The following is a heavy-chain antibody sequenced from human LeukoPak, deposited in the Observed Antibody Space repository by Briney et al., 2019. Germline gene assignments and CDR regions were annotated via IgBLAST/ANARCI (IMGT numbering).Heavy chain of an antibody. V-gene: IGHV4-59*08. J-gene: IGHJ6*02. CDR1: GGSISSNY. CDR3: ARQYSSSWYRPYYYYGMDV. D-gene: IGHD6-13*01. CDR2: IYYSGGT. Sequence: SETLSLTCTVSGGSISSNYWSWIRQPPGKGLEWIGYIYYSGGTNYNPSLKSRVTISRNTSKNQFSLKLTSVTAADTAVYYCARQYSSSWYRPYYYYGMDVWGQGTTVTVSS.